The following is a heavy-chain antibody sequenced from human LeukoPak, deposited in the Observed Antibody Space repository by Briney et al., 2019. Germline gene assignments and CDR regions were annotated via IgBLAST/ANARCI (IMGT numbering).Heavy chain of an antibody. J-gene: IGHJ4*02. D-gene: IGHD4-17*01. CDR3: ARLSDYGDLDY. V-gene: IGHV1-69*05. CDR2: IIPIFGTA. CDR1: GGTFSSYA. Sequence: ASVKASCKASGGTFSSYAISWVRQAPGQGLEWMGRIIPIFGTANYAQKFQGRVTITTDESTSTAYMELSSLRSEDTAVYYCARLSDYGDLDYWGQGTLVTVSS.